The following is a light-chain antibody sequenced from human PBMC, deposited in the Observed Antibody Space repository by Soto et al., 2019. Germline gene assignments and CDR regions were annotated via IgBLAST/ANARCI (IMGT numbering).Light chain of an antibody. CDR3: SSYTTNTSFV. J-gene: IGLJ1*01. CDR1: SNDVGNYNY. CDR2: DVS. V-gene: IGLV2-14*01. Sequence: QSPLTQPASVSGSPGQSITISCTGTSNDVGNYNYVSWYQQHPGKAPKLMIYDVSKRPSGVSNRFSGSKSGNTASLTISGLQGEDEADYYCSSYTTNTSFVFGTGTKVTVL.